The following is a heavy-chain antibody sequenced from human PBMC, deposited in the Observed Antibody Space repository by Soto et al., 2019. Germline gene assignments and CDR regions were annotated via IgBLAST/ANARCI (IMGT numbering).Heavy chain of an antibody. CDR1: GGTFSSYA. V-gene: IGHV1-69*13. CDR3: ARFRAAVAGTGRYYYYGMDV. Sequence: SVKVSCKASGGTFSSYAISWVRQAPGQGLEWMGGIIPIFGTANYAQKFQGRVTITADESTSTAYMELSSLGSEDTAVYYCARFRAAVAGTGRYYYYGMDVWGQGTTVTVSS. J-gene: IGHJ6*02. D-gene: IGHD6-19*01. CDR2: IIPIFGTA.